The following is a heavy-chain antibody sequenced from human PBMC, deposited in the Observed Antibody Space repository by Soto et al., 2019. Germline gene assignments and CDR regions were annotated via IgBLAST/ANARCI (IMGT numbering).Heavy chain of an antibody. D-gene: IGHD2-2*02. CDR3: ARDKGDCSSTSCYTNYYYYGIDV. V-gene: IGHV3-74*01. CDR2: INSDGSST. J-gene: IGHJ6*02. CDR1: GFTFSSYW. Sequence: GGSLRLSCAASGFTFSSYWMHWVRQAPGKGLVWVSRINSDGSSTSYADSVKGRFTISRDNAKNTLYLQMNSLRAEDTAVYYCARDKGDCSSTSCYTNYYYYGIDVWGQGTTVTVSS.